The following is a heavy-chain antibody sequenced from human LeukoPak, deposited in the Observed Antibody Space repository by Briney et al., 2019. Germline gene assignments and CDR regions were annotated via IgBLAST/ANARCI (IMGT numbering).Heavy chain of an antibody. J-gene: IGHJ6*03. CDR1: GFTFSSYE. CDR2: ISSSGSTI. V-gene: IGHV3-48*03. D-gene: IGHD2-15*01. CDR3: AKAGGYCSGGSCYPYYYYYMDV. Sequence: GGSLRLSCAASGFTFSSYEMNWVRQAPGKGLEWVSYISSSGSTIYYADSVKGRFTISRDNSKNTLYLQMNSLRAEDTAVYYCAKAGGYCSGGSCYPYYYYYMDVWGKGTTVTISS.